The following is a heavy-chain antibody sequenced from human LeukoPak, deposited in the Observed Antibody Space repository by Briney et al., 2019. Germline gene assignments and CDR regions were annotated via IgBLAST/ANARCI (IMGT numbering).Heavy chain of an antibody. J-gene: IGHJ4*02. Sequence: GGSLRLSCAASGFSFSTHSMNWVRQAPGKGLEWVSSISSSSSYIYYADSVKGRFAISRDNAQNSLYLQMNSLRAEDTALYYCARGITAAGNYFDYWGQGTLVTVSS. CDR2: ISSSSSYI. V-gene: IGHV3-21*01. D-gene: IGHD6-13*01. CDR3: ARGITAAGNYFDY. CDR1: GFSFSTHS.